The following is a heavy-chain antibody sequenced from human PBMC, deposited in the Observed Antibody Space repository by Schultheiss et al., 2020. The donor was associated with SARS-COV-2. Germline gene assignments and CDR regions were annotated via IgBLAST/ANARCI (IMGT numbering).Heavy chain of an antibody. J-gene: IGHJ3*02. D-gene: IGHD4-23*01. V-gene: IGHV3-33*01. Sequence: GGSLRLSCAASGFTFSSYGMHWVRQAPGKGLEWVAVIWYDGSNKYYADSVKGRFTISRDNSKNTLYLQMNSLRAEDTAVYYCARDSRYWDGGPDAFDIWGQGTVVTVSS. CDR2: IWYDGSNK. CDR1: GFTFSSYG. CDR3: ARDSRYWDGGPDAFDI.